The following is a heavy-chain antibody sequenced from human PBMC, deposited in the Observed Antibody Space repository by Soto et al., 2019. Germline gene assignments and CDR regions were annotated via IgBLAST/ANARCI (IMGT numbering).Heavy chain of an antibody. J-gene: IGHJ4*02. CDR2: IYHSGGT. CDR3: ARVQTTVTTYFFDY. Sequence: SETLSLTCTVSGGSISSDTYYWSWIRQHPGKGLEWIGYIYHSGGTYYNPSLKSRVTISVDTSKNQFSLNLSSVTAADTAVYYCARVQTTVTTYFFDYWGQGTLVTVSS. CDR1: GGSISSDTYY. D-gene: IGHD4-17*01. V-gene: IGHV4-31*03.